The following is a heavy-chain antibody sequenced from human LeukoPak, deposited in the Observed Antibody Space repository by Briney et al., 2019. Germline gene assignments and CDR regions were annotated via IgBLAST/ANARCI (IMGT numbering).Heavy chain of an antibody. Sequence: ASVKVSCKVSGYTLTELSMHWVRQAPGKGLEWMGGFDPEDGETIYAQKFQGRVTMTDDTSTDTAYMELSSLRSEDTAVYYCATLHLPIVLMVYAIYGWFDPWGQGTLVTVYS. CDR1: GYTLTELS. V-gene: IGHV1-24*01. D-gene: IGHD2-8*01. J-gene: IGHJ5*02. CDR3: ATLHLPIVLMVYAIYGWFDP. CDR2: FDPEDGET.